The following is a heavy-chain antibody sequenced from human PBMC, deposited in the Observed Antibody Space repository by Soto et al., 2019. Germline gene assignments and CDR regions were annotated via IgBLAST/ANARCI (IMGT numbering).Heavy chain of an antibody. CDR2: IYYSGST. V-gene: IGHV4-61*01. Sequence: SETLSLTCTVSGGSVISGSYYFSCIRQPPWKGLELIGYIYYSGSTNYNPSLKSRVTISVDTSKNQFSLKLSSVTAADTAVYYCARAGGSSDLDYWGQGTLVTVSS. D-gene: IGHD1-26*01. J-gene: IGHJ4*02. CDR1: GGSVISGSYY. CDR3: ARAGGSSDLDY.